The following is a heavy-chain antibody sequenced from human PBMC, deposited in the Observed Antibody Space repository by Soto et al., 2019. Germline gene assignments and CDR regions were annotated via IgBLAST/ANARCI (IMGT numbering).Heavy chain of an antibody. CDR3: ARGPGVDPYYYYGMDV. Sequence: QVQLVQSGAEVKKPGSSVKVSCKASGGTFSSYAISWVRQAPGQGHEWMGGIIPIFGTANYAQKIQGRVTITADESTSTVYMELSSLRSEDTAVYYCARGPGVDPYYYYGMDVWGQGTTVTVSS. CDR1: GGTFSSYA. CDR2: IIPIFGTA. V-gene: IGHV1-69*12. D-gene: IGHD3-3*01. J-gene: IGHJ6*02.